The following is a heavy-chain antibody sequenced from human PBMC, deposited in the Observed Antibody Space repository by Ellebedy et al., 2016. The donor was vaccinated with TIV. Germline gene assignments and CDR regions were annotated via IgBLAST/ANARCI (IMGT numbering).Heavy chain of an antibody. Sequence: GESLKISCAASGFTFSTYGMHWVRQAPGKGLEWVAFMSSDGRNKYYGDSVKGRFTISRDNSNNTLYLQMNSLRTEDTALYYCAKDLGFYGSGSHYWGQGTLVTVSS. D-gene: IGHD3-10*01. CDR1: GFTFSTYG. CDR2: MSSDGRNK. V-gene: IGHV3-30*18. CDR3: AKDLGFYGSGSHY. J-gene: IGHJ4*02.